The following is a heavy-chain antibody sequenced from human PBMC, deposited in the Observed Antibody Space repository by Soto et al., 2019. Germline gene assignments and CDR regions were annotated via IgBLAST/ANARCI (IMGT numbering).Heavy chain of an antibody. D-gene: IGHD3-3*01. CDR3: AKDFVTIFRLVITPVDV. J-gene: IGHJ6*02. V-gene: IGHV3-23*01. Sequence: GGSLRLSCAASGFTFSSYAMSWVRQAPGKGLEWVSAISGSGGSTYYADSVKGRFTISRDNSKNTLYLQMNSLRAEDTAVYYCAKDFVTIFRLVITPVDVCGQGTKLTVS. CDR1: GFTFSSYA. CDR2: ISGSGGST.